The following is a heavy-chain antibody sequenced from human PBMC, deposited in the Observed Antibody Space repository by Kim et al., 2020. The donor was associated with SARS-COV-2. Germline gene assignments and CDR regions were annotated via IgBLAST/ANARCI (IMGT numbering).Heavy chain of an antibody. V-gene: IGHV2-70*01. CDR3: ARITGFDYYDSSGPWAGAFDI. Sequence: SGPTLVNPTQTLTLTCTFSGFSLSTSGMCVSWIRQPPGKALEWLALIDWDDDKYYSTSLKTRLTISKDTSKNQVVLTMTNMDPVDTATYYCARITGFDYYDSSGPWAGAFDIWGQGTMVTVSS. J-gene: IGHJ3*02. D-gene: IGHD3-22*01. CDR2: IDWDDDK. CDR1: GFSLSTSGMC.